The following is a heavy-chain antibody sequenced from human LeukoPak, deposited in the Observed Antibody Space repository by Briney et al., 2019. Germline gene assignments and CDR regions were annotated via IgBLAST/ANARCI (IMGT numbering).Heavy chain of an antibody. D-gene: IGHD3-22*01. CDR1: GFTFSSYS. CDR3: TREASCGYGVPDFDY. V-gene: IGHV3-48*04. J-gene: IGHJ4*02. CDR2: ISSSSSTI. Sequence: PGGSLRLSCAASGFTFSSYSMNWVRQAPGKGLEWVSYISSSSSTIYYADSVKGRFTISRDNAKNSLYLQMNSLRAEDTAVYYCTREASCGYGVPDFDYWGQGSLVTVSS.